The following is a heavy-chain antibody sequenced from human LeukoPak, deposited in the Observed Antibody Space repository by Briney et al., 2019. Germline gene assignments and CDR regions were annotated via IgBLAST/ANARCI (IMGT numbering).Heavy chain of an antibody. J-gene: IGHJ4*02. D-gene: IGHD4-17*01. Sequence: SVKVSCKASGGTFSSYAISWVRQAPGQGLEWMGGIIPIFGTANYAQKFQGRVTITTDESTSTAYMELSSLRSEDTAVYYCVRVRFGDYGALNYWGQGTLVTVSS. CDR3: VRVRFGDYGALNY. CDR1: GGTFSSYA. V-gene: IGHV1-69*05. CDR2: IIPIFGTA.